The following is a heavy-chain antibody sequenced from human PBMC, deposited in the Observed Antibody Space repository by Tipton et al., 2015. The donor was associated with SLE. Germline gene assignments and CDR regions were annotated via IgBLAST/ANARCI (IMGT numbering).Heavy chain of an antibody. CDR1: GGSFSGYY. CDR3: ARAPGLDRDYYYYYYMDV. J-gene: IGHJ6*03. Sequence: LRLSCAVHGGSFSGYYWSWIRQPPGKGLEWIGEINHRGSTNYNPSLKSRVTISIDTSKNQFSLKLSSVTAADTAVYYCARAPGLDRDYYYYYYMDVWGKGTTVTVSS. CDR2: INHRGST. V-gene: IGHV4-34*01. D-gene: IGHD3/OR15-3a*01.